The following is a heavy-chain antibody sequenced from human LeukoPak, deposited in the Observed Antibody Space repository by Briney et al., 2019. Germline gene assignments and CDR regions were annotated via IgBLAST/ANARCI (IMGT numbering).Heavy chain of an antibody. Sequence: PSETLSLTCTVSGGSISSTNYYWGWIRQPPGKGLEWIGSIYYSGSTYYNPSPKSRVTISVDTSTDQFSLKLSSVTAADTAVYYCARGSGSYMDYMDVWGKGTTVTVSS. J-gene: IGHJ6*03. CDR1: GGSISSTNYY. CDR2: IYYSGST. V-gene: IGHV4-39*01. D-gene: IGHD1-26*01. CDR3: ARGSGSYMDYMDV.